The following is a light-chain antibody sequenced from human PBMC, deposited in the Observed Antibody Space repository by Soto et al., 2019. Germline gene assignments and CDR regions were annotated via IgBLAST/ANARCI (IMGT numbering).Light chain of an antibody. CDR2: GAS. J-gene: IGKJ4*01. Sequence: EIVLTQSPGTLSLSPGERATLSCRASQSVSSSNLAWYQKKPGQAPRLLIYGASSRATAIPDRFSGSGSGTDFNLTISRLEPEDFAVYYCQQYGSSPTFGGGTKVEIK. V-gene: IGKV3-20*01. CDR3: QQYGSSPT. CDR1: QSVSSSN.